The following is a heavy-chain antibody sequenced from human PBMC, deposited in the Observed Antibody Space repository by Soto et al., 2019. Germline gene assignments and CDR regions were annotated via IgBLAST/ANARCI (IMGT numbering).Heavy chain of an antibody. D-gene: IGHD4-4*01. V-gene: IGHV1-69*12. CDR3: ARLRASNYEAYQH. J-gene: IGHJ1*01. Sequence: QVQLVQSGAEVKKPGSSVKVSCKASGGTFSTYPISWVRQAPGQGLEWMGGINPIFGTANYAQKLQGRVTITADESTTTAYMQRSSLRSDDTAVYYCARLRASNYEAYQHWGQGILVTVSS. CDR1: GGTFSTYP. CDR2: INPIFGTA.